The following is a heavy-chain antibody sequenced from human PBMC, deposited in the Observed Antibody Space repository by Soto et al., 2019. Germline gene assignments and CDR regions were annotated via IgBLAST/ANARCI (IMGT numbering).Heavy chain of an antibody. Sequence: SDTLSLTCTVSGGSISSYYWSWIRQPPGKGLEWIGYIYYSGSTNYNPSLKSRVTISVDTSKNQFSLKLSSVTAADTAVYYCATSAEAVTDSPFDYWGQGTLVTVSS. CDR3: ATSAEAVTDSPFDY. CDR2: IYYSGST. CDR1: GGSISSYY. V-gene: IGHV4-59*07. J-gene: IGHJ4*02. D-gene: IGHD2-21*02.